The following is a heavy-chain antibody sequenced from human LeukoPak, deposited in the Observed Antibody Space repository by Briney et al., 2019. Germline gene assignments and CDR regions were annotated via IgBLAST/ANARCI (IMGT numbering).Heavy chain of an antibody. V-gene: IGHV1-8*01. Sequence: ASVRVSCKASGYTFINNDINWVRQAPVQELEWMAWVDPKYGNRGYAQNFQGRVTMTTDTTISTAYMELSSLRSEDTAVYYCARSHTRKGFCGGGRGYPAVWWFDPWGQGTLVTVSS. CDR1: GYTFINND. J-gene: IGHJ5*02. CDR2: VDPKYGNR. D-gene: IGHD2-15*01. CDR3: ARSHTRKGFCGGGRGYPAVWWFDP.